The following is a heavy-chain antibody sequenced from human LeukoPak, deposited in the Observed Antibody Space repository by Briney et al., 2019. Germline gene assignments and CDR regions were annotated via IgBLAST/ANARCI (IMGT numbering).Heavy chain of an antibody. D-gene: IGHD7-27*01. Sequence: SETLSLTCTVSGGSISSYYWSWIRQPAGKGLEWIGRIYTSGSTNYNPSLKSRVTMSVDTSKNQFSLKPSSVTAADTAVYYCARVALTGPDYYYYYYMDVWGKGTTVTVSS. J-gene: IGHJ6*03. CDR2: IYTSGST. CDR3: ARVALTGPDYYYYYYMDV. CDR1: GGSISSYY. V-gene: IGHV4-4*07.